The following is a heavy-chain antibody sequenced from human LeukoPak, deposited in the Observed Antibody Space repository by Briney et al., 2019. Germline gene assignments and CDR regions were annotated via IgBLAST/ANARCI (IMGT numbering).Heavy chain of an antibody. V-gene: IGHV3-9*01. CDR1: GFTFSSYA. CDR2: ISWNSGYI. D-gene: IGHD6-19*01. J-gene: IGHJ4*02. Sequence: GGSLRLSCAASGFTFSSYAMHWVRQAPGKGLEWVSGISWNSGYIGSADSVKGRFTISRDNAKNSLYLQMNSLRAEDTALYYCAKGPYSSGQLGFFDYWGQGTLVTVSS. CDR3: AKGPYSSGQLGFFDY.